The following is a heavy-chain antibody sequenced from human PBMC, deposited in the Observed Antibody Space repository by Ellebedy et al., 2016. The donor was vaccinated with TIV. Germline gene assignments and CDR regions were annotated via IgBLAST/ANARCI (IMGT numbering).Heavy chain of an antibody. CDR3: ARRHCGGDCHFDY. D-gene: IGHD2-21*01. CDR2: INPKTGET. Sequence: ASVKVSXXASGYIFTGYYVHWVRQAPGQGLEWMGWINPKTGETNYAQKFEGRVTMTKDTSISAAYMELSRLISDDTAVYYCARRHCGGDCHFDYWGQGTLVTVSS. J-gene: IGHJ4*02. V-gene: IGHV1-2*02. CDR1: GYIFTGYY.